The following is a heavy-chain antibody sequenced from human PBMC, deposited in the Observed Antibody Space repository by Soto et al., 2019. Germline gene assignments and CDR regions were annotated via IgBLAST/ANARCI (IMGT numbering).Heavy chain of an antibody. CDR3: ARAFDESSGDYGGLGY. CDR2: IYHNGST. V-gene: IGHV4-30-4*01. J-gene: IGHJ4*02. CDR1: GDSLSSGDYY. D-gene: IGHD3-22*01. Sequence: QVQLQESGPGLVKPSQTLSLTCTVSGDSLSSGDYYWSWMRQPPGKGLDLIGYIYHNGSTYYNPSLKSRFTISVDTSKNRVSLTLSSVTAADTAVYYCARAFDESSGDYGGLGYWGKGSLVTVSS.